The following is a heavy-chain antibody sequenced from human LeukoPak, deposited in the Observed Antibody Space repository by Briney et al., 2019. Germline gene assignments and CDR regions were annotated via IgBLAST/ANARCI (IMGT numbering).Heavy chain of an antibody. CDR3: ATVPPWAYYYYMDV. D-gene: IGHD3-16*01. CDR2: FDPEDGET. CDR1: GYTLTELS. Sequence: ASVKVSCKVFGYTLTELSMHWVRQAPGKGLEWMGGFDPEDGETIYAQKFQGRVTMTEDTSTDTAYMELSSRRSEDTAVYYCATVPPWAYYYYMDVWGKGTTVTVSS. V-gene: IGHV1-24*01. J-gene: IGHJ6*03.